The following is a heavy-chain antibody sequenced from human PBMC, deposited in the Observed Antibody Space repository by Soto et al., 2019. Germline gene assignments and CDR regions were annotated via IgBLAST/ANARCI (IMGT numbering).Heavy chain of an antibody. CDR2: INAGNGNT. V-gene: IGHV1-3*01. Sequence: ASVKVSCKASGYTFTSYAMHWVRQAPGQRIEWMGWINAGNGNTKYSQKFQGRVTITRDTSASTAYMELSSLRSEDTAAYYCARVRGVPAAKDYYYGMDVWGQGTTVTVSS. J-gene: IGHJ6*02. CDR1: GYTFTSYA. CDR3: ARVRGVPAAKDYYYGMDV. D-gene: IGHD2-2*01.